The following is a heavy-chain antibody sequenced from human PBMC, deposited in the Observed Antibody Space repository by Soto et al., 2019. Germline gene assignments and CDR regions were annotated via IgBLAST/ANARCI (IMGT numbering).Heavy chain of an antibody. D-gene: IGHD3-3*01. CDR3: AKLNPFYDYWNVDP. V-gene: IGHV4-59*08. CDR2: IYHSGSA. J-gene: IGHJ5*02. Sequence: SETLSLTCIVSGASVSSLYCSWIRQSPGKGLEWIGYIYHSGSAYYNPSLKSRVTISVDTSNNQFSLELESVTAADTAVYYCAKLNPFYDYWNVDPWGQGTLVTVSS. CDR1: GASVSSLY.